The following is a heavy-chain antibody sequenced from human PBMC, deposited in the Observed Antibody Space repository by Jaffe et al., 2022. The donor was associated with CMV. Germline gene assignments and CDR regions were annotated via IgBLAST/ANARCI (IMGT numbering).Heavy chain of an antibody. CDR2: IYYSGST. CDR1: GGSISSSSYY. J-gene: IGHJ4*02. CDR3: ARRPKLELRFDY. D-gene: IGHD1-7*01. Sequence: QLQLQESGPGLVKPSETLSLTCTVSGGSISSSSYYWGWIRQPPGKGLEWIGSIYYSGSTYYNPSLKSRVTISVDTSKNQFSLKLSSVTAADTAVYYCARRPKLELRFDYWGQGTLVTVSS. V-gene: IGHV4-39*01.